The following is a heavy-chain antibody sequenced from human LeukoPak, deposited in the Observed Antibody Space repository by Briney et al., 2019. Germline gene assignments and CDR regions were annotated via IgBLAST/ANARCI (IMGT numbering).Heavy chain of an antibody. V-gene: IGHV3-9*01. CDR2: ISWNSGSI. J-gene: IGHJ6*02. D-gene: IGHD3-10*01. CDR1: GFTFDDYA. CDR3: VKTVDMVRGVTSLDV. Sequence: SGGSLRLSCAASGFTFDDYAMHWVRQAPGKGLEWVSGISWNSGSIGYADSVKGRFTISRDNAKNSLYLQMNSLRAEDTAVYYCVKTVDMVRGVTSLDVWGQGTTVTVSS.